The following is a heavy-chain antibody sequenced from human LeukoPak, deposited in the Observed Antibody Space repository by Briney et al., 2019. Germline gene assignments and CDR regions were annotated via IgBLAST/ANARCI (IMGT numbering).Heavy chain of an antibody. CDR2: ISFDGSNE. V-gene: IGHV3-30*18. Sequence: GGSLRLSCAASGFIFNNYAMHWVRQAPDKGLEWVAVISFDGSNEYYADSVKGRFTISRDSSKNTLYLQMNSLRADDTAVYYCAKEESYFYGSMAYWGQGTLVTVSS. CDR3: AKEESYFYGSMAY. J-gene: IGHJ4*02. D-gene: IGHD3-10*01. CDR1: GFIFNNYA.